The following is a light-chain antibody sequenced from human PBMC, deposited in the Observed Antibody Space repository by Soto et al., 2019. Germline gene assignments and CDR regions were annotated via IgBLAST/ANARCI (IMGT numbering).Light chain of an antibody. CDR2: DVT. Sequence: LTQPHSVSGSPGQSVTISCTGTSSDVGGYSYVSWYQQHPGKAPQLIIYDVTERPSGVPDRFSGSKSGNTASLTISGLQAEDEADYYCCSYTGSYSYVFGIGTKVTVL. V-gene: IGLV2-11*01. CDR1: SSDVGGYSY. J-gene: IGLJ1*01. CDR3: CSYTGSYSYV.